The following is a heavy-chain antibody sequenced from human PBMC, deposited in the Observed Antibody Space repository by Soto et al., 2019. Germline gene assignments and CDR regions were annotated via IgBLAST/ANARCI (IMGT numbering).Heavy chain of an antibody. CDR1: GYTFTSYG. J-gene: IGHJ6*03. V-gene: IGHV1-18*01. D-gene: IGHD2-2*01. Sequence: GASVKVSCKASGYTFTSYGISWVRQAPGRGLEWMGWISAYNGNTNYAQKLQGRVTMTTDTSTSTAYMELRSLRSDDTAVYYCARYPRTRDYYYYYCMHVWGKGTTVTVS. CDR3: ARYPRTRDYYYYYCMHV. CDR2: ISAYNGNT.